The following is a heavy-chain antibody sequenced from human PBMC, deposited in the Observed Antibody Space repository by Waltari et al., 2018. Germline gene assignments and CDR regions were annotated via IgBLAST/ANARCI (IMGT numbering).Heavy chain of an antibody. Sequence: QVQLQESGPGLVKPSETLSLPCTVSGGSISSYYWSWIRQPAGKGLEWIGRIYTSGSTNYNPSLKSRVTISVDTSKNQFSLKLSSVTAADTAVYYCARVYIVATIAFYYYYGMDVWGQGTTVTVSS. CDR3: ARVYIVATIAFYYYYGMDV. V-gene: IGHV4-4*07. CDR2: IYTSGST. D-gene: IGHD5-12*01. CDR1: GGSISSYY. J-gene: IGHJ6*02.